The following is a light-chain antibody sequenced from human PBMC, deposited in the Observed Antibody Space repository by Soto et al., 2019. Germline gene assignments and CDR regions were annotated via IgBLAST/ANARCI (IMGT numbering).Light chain of an antibody. V-gene: IGKV1-39*01. CDR2: AAS. Sequence: KMTQSPASLSSSVGDRVTITCWTSQTISTYLNWYQQKPGKGPELLIYAASNLRSGVPSRFSGTGSGTDFTLTISSPQPEDAATYYCQQSFRTPITFGQGTRLATK. CDR1: QTISTY. J-gene: IGKJ5*01. CDR3: QQSFRTPIT.